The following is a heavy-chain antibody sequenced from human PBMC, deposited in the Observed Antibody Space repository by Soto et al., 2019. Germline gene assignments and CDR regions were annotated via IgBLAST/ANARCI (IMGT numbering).Heavy chain of an antibody. V-gene: IGHV3-53*01. CDR1: GFSVSSKY. Sequence: LRLSCAASGFSVSSKYMTWVRQATGKGLEWVSIIYSGGSTYYAASVEGRFTISRDNSQNTLYLQMNSLRAEDTAIYYCARSHFPLDPLDFWGQGTLVTVS. J-gene: IGHJ4*02. CDR3: ARSHFPLDPLDF. D-gene: IGHD3-9*01. CDR2: IYSGGST.